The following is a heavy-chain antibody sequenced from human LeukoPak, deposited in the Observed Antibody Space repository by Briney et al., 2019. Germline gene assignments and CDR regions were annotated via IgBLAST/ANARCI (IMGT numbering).Heavy chain of an antibody. CDR3: TTDLLVYSWNYDWFDP. V-gene: IGHV3-15*01. D-gene: IGHD1-7*01. Sequence: GGSLRLSCAASGFTFSNAWMSWVRQAPGKGLEWVGRIKSKTDGGTTDYAAPVKGRFTISRDDSKITLYLQMNSLKTDDTAVYYCTTDLLVYSWNYDWFDPWGQGTLVTVSS. CDR2: IKSKTDGGTT. CDR1: GFTFSNAW. J-gene: IGHJ5*02.